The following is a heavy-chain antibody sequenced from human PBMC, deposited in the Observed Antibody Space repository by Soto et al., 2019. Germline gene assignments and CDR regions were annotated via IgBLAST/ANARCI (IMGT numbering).Heavy chain of an antibody. V-gene: IGHV1-69*13. CDR3: ARDQSPHPDYGMDV. CDR1: GGTFSSYA. J-gene: IGHJ6*02. CDR2: IIPIFGTA. Sequence: SVKVSCKASGGTFSSYAISWLRQAPGQGLEWMGGIIPIFGTANYAQKFQGRVTITADESTSKAYMELSSLRSEDTAVYYCARDQSPHPDYGMDVWGQGTTVTV.